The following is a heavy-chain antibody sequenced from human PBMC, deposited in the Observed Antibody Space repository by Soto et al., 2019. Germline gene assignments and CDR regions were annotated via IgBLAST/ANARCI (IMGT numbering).Heavy chain of an antibody. J-gene: IGHJ4*02. Sequence: SETLSLTCTVSGGSISSYYWSWIRQPPGKGLEWIGYIYYSGSTNYNPSLKSRVTISVDTSKNQFSLKLSSVTAADTAVYYCARANHDYVWGRDRAIDYWGQGTLVTVS. CDR3: ARANHDYVWGRDRAIDY. CDR1: GGSISSYY. V-gene: IGHV4-59*01. D-gene: IGHD3-16*02. CDR2: IYYSGST.